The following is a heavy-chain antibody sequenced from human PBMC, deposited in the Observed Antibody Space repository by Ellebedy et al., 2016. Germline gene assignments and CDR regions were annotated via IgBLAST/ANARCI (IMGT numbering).Heavy chain of an antibody. Sequence: ASVKVSCXASGYTFTSYGISWVRQAPGQGLEWMGWISAYNGNTNYAQKLQGRVTMTTDTSTSTAYMELRSLRSDDTAVYYCASFAANYYGSGSQGSAFDYWGQGTLVTVSS. CDR3: ASFAANYYGSGSQGSAFDY. D-gene: IGHD3-10*01. CDR2: ISAYNGNT. J-gene: IGHJ4*02. CDR1: GYTFTSYG. V-gene: IGHV1-18*01.